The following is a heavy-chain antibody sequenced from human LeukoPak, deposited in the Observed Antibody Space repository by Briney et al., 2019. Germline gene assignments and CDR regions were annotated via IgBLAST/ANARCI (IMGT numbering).Heavy chain of an antibody. CDR1: EFTLSDSW. V-gene: IGHV3-7*05. CDR2: INQNGGEK. Sequence: GGSLRLSCAASEFTLSDSWMTWVRQAPEKGLEWVANINQNGGEKEYVDSVKGRFTISRDNAKNSMFLQMNRLRAEDTAVYYCARGIGWFEYWGQGTLVTVSS. D-gene: IGHD2-15*01. J-gene: IGHJ5*01. CDR3: ARGIGWFEY.